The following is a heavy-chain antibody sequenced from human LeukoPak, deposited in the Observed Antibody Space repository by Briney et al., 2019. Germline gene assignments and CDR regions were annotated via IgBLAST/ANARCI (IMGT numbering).Heavy chain of an antibody. D-gene: IGHD3-22*01. CDR2: IYYSGST. CDR3: ARGGYYYRLVDY. CDR1: GGSISSYY. V-gene: IGHV4-59*01. J-gene: IGHJ4*02. Sequence: SETLSLTCTVPGGSISSYYWSWIRQPPGKGLGWIGYIYYSGSTNYNPSLKSRVTISVDTSKNQFSLKLSSVTAADTAVYYCARGGYYYRLVDYWGQGTLVTVSS.